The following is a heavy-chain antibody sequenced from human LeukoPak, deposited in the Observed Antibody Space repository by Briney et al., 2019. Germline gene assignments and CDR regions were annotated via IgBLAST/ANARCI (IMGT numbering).Heavy chain of an antibody. CDR2: IKQDGSEK. V-gene: IGHV3-7*01. CDR1: GFTFSNYW. J-gene: IGHJ4*02. Sequence: PGGSLRLSCAASGFTFSNYWMSWVRQAPGKGLEWVANIKQDGSEKYYVDSVKGRFTISRDNAKNSLYLQMNSLRAEDTAVYYCARDDSVMNDFWSGYYPKYFAYWGQGILVTVSS. CDR3: ARDDSVMNDFWSGYYPKYFAY. D-gene: IGHD3-3*01.